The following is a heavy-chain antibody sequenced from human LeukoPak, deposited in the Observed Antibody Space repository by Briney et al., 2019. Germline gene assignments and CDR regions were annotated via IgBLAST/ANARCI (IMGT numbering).Heavy chain of an antibody. Sequence: SQTLSLTCAISGDSVSSNSAAWNWIRQSPSRGLEWLGRTYYRSKWYNDYAVSVKSRITINPDTSKNQFSLKLSSVTAADTAVYYCARHLKISDFWSGVPNWFDPWGQGTLVTVSS. CDR3: ARHLKISDFWSGVPNWFDP. D-gene: IGHD3-3*01. V-gene: IGHV6-1*01. J-gene: IGHJ5*02. CDR1: GDSVSSNSAA. CDR2: TYYRSKWYN.